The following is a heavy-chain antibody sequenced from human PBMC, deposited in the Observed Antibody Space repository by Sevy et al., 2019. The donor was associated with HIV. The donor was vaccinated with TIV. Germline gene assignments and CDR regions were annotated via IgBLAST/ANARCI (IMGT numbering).Heavy chain of an antibody. D-gene: IGHD3-16*01. CDR1: GFTFSDYY. CDR3: ARDEGGYDPLDY. CDR2: ISGRSSYI. J-gene: IGHJ4*02. V-gene: IGHV3-21*01. Sequence: GGSLRLSCAASGFTFSDYYMNWVRQAPGKGLEWVSSISGRSSYIHYADSVRGRFTISRDNAKNSLYLQMNSLRVDDTAVYYCARDEGGYDPLDYWGQGTLVTVSS.